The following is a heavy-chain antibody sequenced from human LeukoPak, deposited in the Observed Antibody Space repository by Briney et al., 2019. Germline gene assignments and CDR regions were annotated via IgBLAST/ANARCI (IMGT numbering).Heavy chain of an antibody. Sequence: SETLSLTCAVYGGSFSGYYWSWIRQPPGKGLEWIGEINHSGSTNYNPSLKSRVTISVDTSKNQFSLKLSSVTAADTAVYYCARGAGGYRFDPWGQGTLVTVSS. D-gene: IGHD1-1*01. V-gene: IGHV4-34*01. CDR3: ARGAGGYRFDP. CDR2: INHSGST. J-gene: IGHJ5*02. CDR1: GGSFSGYY.